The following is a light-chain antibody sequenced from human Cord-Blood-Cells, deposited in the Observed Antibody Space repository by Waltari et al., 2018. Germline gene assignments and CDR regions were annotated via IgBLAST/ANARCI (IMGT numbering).Light chain of an antibody. CDR2: EGI. J-gene: IGLJ3*02. V-gene: IGLV2-23*01. CDR1: SSDVGSYNL. CDR3: CSYAGSGTWV. Sequence: QSALTQPASVSGSPGQSITISCTGTSSDVGSYNLVSWYQQHPGKAPKLMIYEGIKRPSGVSNRFSGSKSANTASLTSSGLQADDEADYYCCSYAGSGTWVFGGGTKLTVL.